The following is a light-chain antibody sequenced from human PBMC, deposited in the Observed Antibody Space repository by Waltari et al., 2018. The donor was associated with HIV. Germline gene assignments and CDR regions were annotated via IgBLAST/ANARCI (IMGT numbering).Light chain of an antibody. CDR3: QQTFITPQT. J-gene: IGKJ5*01. CDR2: AAS. Sequence: DVQMTQSPSSLSASLGDRVTITCRASQSVTDNLNWYQQKPGEAPKLLIFAASNLQSGVPSRFSVSGSGSYFTLTVSSLQPEDFATYYCQQTFITPQTFGQGTRLEIK. CDR1: QSVTDN. V-gene: IGKV1-39*01.